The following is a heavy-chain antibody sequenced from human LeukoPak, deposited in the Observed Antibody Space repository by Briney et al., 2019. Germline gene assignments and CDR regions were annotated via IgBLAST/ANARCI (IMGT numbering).Heavy chain of an antibody. CDR1: GGSISSYY. J-gene: IGHJ4*02. D-gene: IGHD6-6*01. CDR3: ARSLYSSSHLDY. Sequence: ETLSLTCTVSGGSISSYYWSWIRQPPGKGLEWIGYIYYSGSTNYNPSLKSRVTISVDTSKNQFSLKLSSVTAADTAVYYCARSLYSSSHLDYWGQGTLVTVSS. V-gene: IGHV4-59*08. CDR2: IYYSGST.